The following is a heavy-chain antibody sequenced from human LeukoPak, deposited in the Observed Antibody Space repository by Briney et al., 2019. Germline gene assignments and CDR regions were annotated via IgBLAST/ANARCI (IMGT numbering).Heavy chain of an antibody. V-gene: IGHV4-61*01. CDR3: ARCVGRLGELSSIPEYYFDY. Sequence: PSETLSLTCSVSGGSVSSGNHYWNWIRQPPGKGLEWIGEINHSGSTKYNSSLKSRVTISVDTSNNQFSLKVRSVTAADTAVYYCARCVGRLGELSSIPEYYFDYWGQGTLVTVSS. J-gene: IGHJ4*02. CDR2: INHSGST. CDR1: GGSVSSGNHY. D-gene: IGHD3-16*02.